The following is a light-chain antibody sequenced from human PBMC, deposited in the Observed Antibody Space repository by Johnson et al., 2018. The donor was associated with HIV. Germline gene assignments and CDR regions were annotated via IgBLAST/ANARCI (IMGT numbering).Light chain of an antibody. CDR3: GTWDSSLSDYV. Sequence: SVLTQPPSVSAAPGQKVTISCSGSSSNIASNYVSWYQQIPGTAPKLLIYDNNKRPSGIPDRFSASKSATSAALGITGLQTGAEADYYCGTWDSSLSDYVFGTGTKVTVL. J-gene: IGLJ1*01. CDR1: SSNIASNY. V-gene: IGLV1-51*01. CDR2: DNN.